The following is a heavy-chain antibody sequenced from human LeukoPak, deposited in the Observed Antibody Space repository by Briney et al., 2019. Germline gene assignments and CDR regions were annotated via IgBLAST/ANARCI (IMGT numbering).Heavy chain of an antibody. J-gene: IGHJ5*02. D-gene: IGHD6-19*01. V-gene: IGHV4-34*01. Sequence: SETLSLTCAVYGGSFSGYYWGWIRQPPGKGLEWIGEINHSGSTNYNPSLKSRVTISVDTSKNQFSLKLNSVTAADTAVYYCARVLYSGGWYDPFPWGQGTLVTVSS. CDR3: ARVLYSGGWYDPFP. CDR1: GGSFSGYY. CDR2: INHSGST.